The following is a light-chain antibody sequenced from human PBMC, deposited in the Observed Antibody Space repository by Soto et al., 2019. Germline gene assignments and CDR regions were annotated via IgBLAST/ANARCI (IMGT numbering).Light chain of an antibody. V-gene: IGKV4-1*01. J-gene: IGKJ1*01. CDR1: QNLLYSSNNRNY. Sequence: DIVMTQSPDSLAVSLGERATFNCKSSQNLLYSSNNRNYLAWYQQKPGPPPKLLVSWASTRESGVPDRFSGGGAGTDFTLTITSLQAEDVAVYYCQQYYSDPLTFGQGTKVEIK. CDR2: WAS. CDR3: QQYYSDPLT.